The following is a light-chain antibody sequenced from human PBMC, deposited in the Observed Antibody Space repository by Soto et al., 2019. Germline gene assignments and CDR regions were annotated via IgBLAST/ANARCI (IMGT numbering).Light chain of an antibody. CDR2: DVS. CDR1: SSDVGGYNY. Sequence: QSVLTQPASVSGSPGQSITISCTGTSSDVGGYNYVSWYQQHAGKAPKLMIYDVSNRPSGVSNRFSGSKSGNTASLTISGLQAEDEADYSCSSYTSSSIPYVFGTGTKVTVL. J-gene: IGLJ1*01. V-gene: IGLV2-14*01. CDR3: SSYTSSSIPYV.